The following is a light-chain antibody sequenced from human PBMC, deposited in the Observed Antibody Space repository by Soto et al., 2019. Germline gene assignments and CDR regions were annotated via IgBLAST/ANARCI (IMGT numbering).Light chain of an antibody. Sequence: DIQMTQSPSSLAAFLGDRVTITCRASHNIDRYLNWYQQKPGRAPNLLIYAASSLQSGVPSRFSGSGSGTHFTLTISSLQPEDFETYFCQQTYSNPWTFGQGTKVDIK. CDR2: AAS. CDR3: QQTYSNPWT. CDR1: HNIDRY. V-gene: IGKV1-39*01. J-gene: IGKJ1*01.